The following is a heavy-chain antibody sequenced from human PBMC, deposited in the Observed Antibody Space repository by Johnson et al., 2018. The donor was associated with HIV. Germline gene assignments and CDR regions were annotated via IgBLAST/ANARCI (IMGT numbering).Heavy chain of an antibody. D-gene: IGHD3-9*01. CDR2: TRNKANSYTT. CDR1: GFTFSDHY. CDR3: ARDGRDLVTRGSFDV. V-gene: IGHV3-72*01. J-gene: IGHJ3*01. Sequence: VQLVESGGGVVQPGRSLRLSCAASGFTFSDHYMDWVRQAPGKGLEWVGRTRNKANSYTTEYAASVKGRFTISRDDSKNSLYLQMNSLRPEDTAVYYCARDGRDLVTRGSFDVWGQGTVVTVSS.